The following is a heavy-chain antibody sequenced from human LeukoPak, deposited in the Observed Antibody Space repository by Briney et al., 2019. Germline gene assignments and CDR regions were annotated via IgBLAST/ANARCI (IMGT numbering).Heavy chain of an antibody. CDR1: GFTFSSYA. Sequence: GGSLRLSCAASGFTFSSYAMSWVRQAPGKGLEWVSAISGSGGSTYYADSVKGRFTISRDNSKNTLYLQMNSLGAEDTAVYYCARDTSYYFDYWGQGTLVTVSS. CDR3: ARDTSYYFDY. J-gene: IGHJ4*02. D-gene: IGHD6-6*01. V-gene: IGHV3-23*01. CDR2: ISGSGGST.